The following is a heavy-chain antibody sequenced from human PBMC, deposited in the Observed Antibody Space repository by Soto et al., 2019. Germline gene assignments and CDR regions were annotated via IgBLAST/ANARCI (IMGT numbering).Heavy chain of an antibody. Sequence: QVQLQESGPGLVKPSQTLSLTCTVSGGSISSGDYYWSWIRQPPGKGLEWIGYIYYSGSTYYNPSPKSRVTISVDTSKNQFSLKLSSVTAADTAVYYCASLSMVRGVLYGMDVWGQGTTVTVSS. CDR2: IYYSGST. D-gene: IGHD3-10*01. CDR1: GGSISSGDYY. CDR3: ASLSMVRGVLYGMDV. V-gene: IGHV4-30-4*01. J-gene: IGHJ6*02.